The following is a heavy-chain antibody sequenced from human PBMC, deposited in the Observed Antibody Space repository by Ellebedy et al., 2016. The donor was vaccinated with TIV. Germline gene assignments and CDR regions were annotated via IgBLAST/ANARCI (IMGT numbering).Heavy chain of an antibody. J-gene: IGHJ3*02. Sequence: GGSLRLSXAASGFTFSSYGMHWVRQAPGKGLEWVSYISSSSSTIYYADSVKGRFTISRDNAKNSLYLQMNSLRAEDTAVYYCAREYSSSSGRAFDIWGQGTMVTVSS. V-gene: IGHV3-48*01. D-gene: IGHD6-6*01. CDR3: AREYSSSSGRAFDI. CDR2: ISSSSSTI. CDR1: GFTFSSYG.